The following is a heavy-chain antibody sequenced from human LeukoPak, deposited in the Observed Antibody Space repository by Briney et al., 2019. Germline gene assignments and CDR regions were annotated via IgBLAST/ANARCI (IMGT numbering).Heavy chain of an antibody. CDR2: INHSGST. Sequence: PSETLSLTCAVYGGSFSGYYWSWIRQPPGKGLEWIGEINHSGSTNYNPSLKSRVTMSVDTSKNQFSLKLSSVTAADTAVYYCASLGPTIDYWGQGTLVTVSS. CDR3: ASLGPTIDY. J-gene: IGHJ4*02. V-gene: IGHV4-34*01. CDR1: GGSFSGYY. D-gene: IGHD1-26*01.